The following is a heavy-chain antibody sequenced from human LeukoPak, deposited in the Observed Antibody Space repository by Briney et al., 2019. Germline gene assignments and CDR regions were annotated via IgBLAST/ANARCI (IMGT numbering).Heavy chain of an antibody. V-gene: IGHV1-2*02. CDR3: ARAGTRGDFDY. CDR1: GYPFSGYY. Sequence: ASVKVSCKASGYPFSGYYIHWVRQAPGQGLEWMGCINPDSGGANYAQKFQGRVTMTSDTSISTAYIELTSDDGAVYYCARAGTRGDFDYWGLGTLLTVSS. J-gene: IGHJ4*02. CDR2: INPDSGGA. D-gene: IGHD1-14*01.